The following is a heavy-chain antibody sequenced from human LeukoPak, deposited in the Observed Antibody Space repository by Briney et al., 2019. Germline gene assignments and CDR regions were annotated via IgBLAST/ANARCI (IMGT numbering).Heavy chain of an antibody. V-gene: IGHV4-34*01. CDR3: ARVYDYVWGSYRYYFDY. D-gene: IGHD3-16*02. CDR2: INHSGST. Sequence: PSETLSLTCAVYVGSFSGYYWSWIRQPPGKGLEWIGEINHSGSTNYNPSLKSRVTISVDTSKNQFSLKLSSVTAADTAVYYCARVYDYVWGSYRYYFDYWGQGTLVTVSS. J-gene: IGHJ4*02. CDR1: VGSFSGYY.